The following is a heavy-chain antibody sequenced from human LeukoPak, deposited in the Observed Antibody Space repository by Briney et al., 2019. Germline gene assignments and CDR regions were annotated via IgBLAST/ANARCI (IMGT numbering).Heavy chain of an antibody. CDR3: ARSSIAAAGTGAFDI. CDR1: GGTFSSYA. D-gene: IGHD6-13*01. V-gene: IGHV1-69*05. Sequence: APVKVSCKASGGTFSSYAISWVRQAPGQGLEWMGGIIPIFGTANYAQKFQGRVTITTDESTSTAYMELSSLRSEDTAVYYCARSSIAAAGTGAFDIWGQGTMVTVSS. CDR2: IIPIFGTA. J-gene: IGHJ3*02.